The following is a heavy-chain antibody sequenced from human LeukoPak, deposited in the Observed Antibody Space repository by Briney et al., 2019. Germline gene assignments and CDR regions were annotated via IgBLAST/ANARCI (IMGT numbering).Heavy chain of an antibody. CDR3: AIGPPYGGYSD. J-gene: IGHJ4*02. CDR1: GFTSTTY. D-gene: IGHD5-12*01. CDR2: INGSGGRT. V-gene: IGHV3-23*01. Sequence: GSLRLSCAASGFTSTTYVTWVRQAPGKGPEWVSTINGSGGRTYYADSLKGRFTISRDNSKNTVYLQMNSLRAEDTAVYSCAIGPPYGGYSDWGQGTLVTVSS.